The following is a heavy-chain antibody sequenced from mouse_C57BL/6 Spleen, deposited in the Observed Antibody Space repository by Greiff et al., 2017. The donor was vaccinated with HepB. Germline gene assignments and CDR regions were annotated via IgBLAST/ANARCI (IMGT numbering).Heavy chain of an antibody. V-gene: IGHV2-2*01. J-gene: IGHJ4*01. CDR2: IWSGGST. CDR1: GFSLTSYG. Sequence: QVQLKESGPGLVQPSQSLSITCTVSGFSLTSYGVHWVRQSPGKGLEWLGVIWSGGSTDYNAAFISRLSISKDNSKSQVFFKMNSLQADDTAIYYCARKGYYYGSSLMDYWGQGTSVTVSS. CDR3: ARKGYYYGSSLMDY. D-gene: IGHD1-1*01.